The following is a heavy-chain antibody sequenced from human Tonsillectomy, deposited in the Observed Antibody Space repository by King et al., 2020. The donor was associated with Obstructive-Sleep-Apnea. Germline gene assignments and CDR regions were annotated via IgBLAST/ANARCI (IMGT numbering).Heavy chain of an antibody. D-gene: IGHD3-10*01. CDR3: ASAGTYYYGSGSLGAFDI. CDR2: INPHSGGT. Sequence: QLVQSGAEVKKPGASVKVSCKASGYTFTGYYMHWVRQAPGQGLEWMGWINPHSGGTHSAQKFQGRVTMTRDTSITTAYMELSRLKSDDSAVYYCASAGTYYYGSGSLGAFDIWGKGKMVAVSS. V-gene: IGHV1-2*02. J-gene: IGHJ3*02. CDR1: GYTFTGYY.